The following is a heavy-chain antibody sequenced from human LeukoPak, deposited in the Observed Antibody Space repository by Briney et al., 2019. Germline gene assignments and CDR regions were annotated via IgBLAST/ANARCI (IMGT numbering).Heavy chain of an antibody. V-gene: IGHV3-23*01. D-gene: IGHD3-22*01. J-gene: IGHJ4*02. CDR1: GFTFSSYA. Sequence: PGGSLRLSCAASGFTFSSYAMSWVRQAPGKGLEWVSAISGSGGSTYYADSVKGRFTISRDNSKNTLYLQMNSLRAEDTAVYYCAKTGDSSGYYYGVDYWGQGTLVTASS. CDR3: AKTGDSSGYYYGVDY. CDR2: ISGSGGST.